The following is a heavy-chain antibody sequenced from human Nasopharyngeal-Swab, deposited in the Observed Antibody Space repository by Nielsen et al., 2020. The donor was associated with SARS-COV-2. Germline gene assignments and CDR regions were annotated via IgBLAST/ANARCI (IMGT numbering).Heavy chain of an antibody. CDR3: ADPPFSEY. J-gene: IGHJ4*02. CDR1: GFTFSSFW. CDR2: INGDGSAR. Sequence: GESLKISCVGTGFTFSSFWMNWVRQAPGKGLEWVANINGDGSARFYVDSVRGRFTVSRDNSKNTLYLQMNSLRADDTAVYYCADPPFSEYWGQGTLVTVSS. V-gene: IGHV3-7*03.